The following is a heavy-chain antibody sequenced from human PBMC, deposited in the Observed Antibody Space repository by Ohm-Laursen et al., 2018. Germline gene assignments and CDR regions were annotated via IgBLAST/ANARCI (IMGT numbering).Heavy chain of an antibody. CDR2: INQDGSAK. V-gene: IGHV3-7*01. D-gene: IGHD3-9*01. CDR3: ARAFLTGVDYFDY. J-gene: IGHJ4*02. CDR1: GFTFSTYW. Sequence: GPLRLSCSASGFTFSTYWMTWVRQAPGKGLEWVANINQDGSAKYYVDSVKGRFTISRDNAKNSLYLQMNSLRAEDTAVYYCARAFLTGVDYFDYWGQGTLVTVSS.